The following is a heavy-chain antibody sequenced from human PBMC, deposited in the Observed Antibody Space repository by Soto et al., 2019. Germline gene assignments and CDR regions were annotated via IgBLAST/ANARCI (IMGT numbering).Heavy chain of an antibody. CDR3: ARHLTGTTSEGYYYGSGSLNWFDP. J-gene: IGHJ5*02. D-gene: IGHD3-10*01. CDR1: GGSISSSSYY. V-gene: IGHV4-39*01. CDR2: IYYSGST. Sequence: QLQLQESGPGLVKPSETLSLTCTVSGGSISSSSYYWGWIRQPPGKGLEWIGSIYYSGSTYYNPSLKSRVTISVDTSKNQFSLKLSSVTAADTAVYYCARHLTGTTSEGYYYGSGSLNWFDPWGQGTLVTVSS.